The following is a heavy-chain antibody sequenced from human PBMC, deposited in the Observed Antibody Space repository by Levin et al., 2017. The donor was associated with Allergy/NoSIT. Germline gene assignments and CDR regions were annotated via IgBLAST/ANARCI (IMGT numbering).Heavy chain of an antibody. Sequence: GGSLRLSCAASGFTVSSNYMSWVRQAPGKGLEWVSVIYSGGSTYYADSVKGRFTISRDNSKNTLYLQMNSLRAEDTAVYYCARVGSSCSSTSCSERGLDYYYYYYMDVWGKGTTVTVSS. CDR2: IYSGGST. CDR1: GFTVSSNY. CDR3: ARVGSSCSSTSCSERGLDYYYYYYMDV. D-gene: IGHD2-2*01. V-gene: IGHV3-53*01. J-gene: IGHJ6*03.